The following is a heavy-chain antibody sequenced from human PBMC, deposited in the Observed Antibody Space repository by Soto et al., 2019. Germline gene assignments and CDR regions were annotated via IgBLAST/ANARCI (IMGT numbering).Heavy chain of an antibody. CDR1: GYTFTSYG. D-gene: IGHD1-20*01. J-gene: IGHJ4*02. Sequence: ASVKVSCKASGYTFTSYGISWVRQAPGQGLEWMGWISAYNGNTNYAQKLQGRVTMTTDTSTSTAYMELRSLRSDDTAVYYCARTTLSPRITGTGGLDYWGQGTLVTVSS. CDR2: ISAYNGNT. CDR3: ARTTLSPRITGTGGLDY. V-gene: IGHV1-18*01.